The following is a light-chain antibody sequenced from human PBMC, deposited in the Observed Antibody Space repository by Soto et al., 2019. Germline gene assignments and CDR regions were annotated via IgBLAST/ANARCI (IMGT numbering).Light chain of an antibody. V-gene: IGKV2-28*01. J-gene: IGKJ4*01. CDR1: QTLLHSNGYNY. CDR2: LGS. Sequence: DIVMTQSPLSLPVTPGEPASISCRSSQTLLHSNGYNYLDWYLQKPGQSPQLLFYLGSSRASGVPDRFSGSGSGTDFTLKISRVEAEDVGVYYCMQALQTPTFGGGTKVEIK. CDR3: MQALQTPT.